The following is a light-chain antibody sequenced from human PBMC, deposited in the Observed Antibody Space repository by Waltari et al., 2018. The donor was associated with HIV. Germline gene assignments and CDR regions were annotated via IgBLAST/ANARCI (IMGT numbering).Light chain of an antibody. J-gene: IGKJ1*01. CDR2: AST. Sequence: AVQMTQSLSSVSGSLGGRVTISCRASQGIRNDLSWFQMKPGGAPKLLIYASTILQTGVPPRFSGSASGTDFTLTISNLQSEDFATYFCLQDFEYPWTFGQGTTVE. CDR3: LQDFEYPWT. CDR1: QGIRND. V-gene: IGKV1-6*02.